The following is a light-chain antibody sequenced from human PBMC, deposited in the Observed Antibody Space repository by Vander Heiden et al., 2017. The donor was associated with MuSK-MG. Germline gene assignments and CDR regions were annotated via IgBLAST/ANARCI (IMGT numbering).Light chain of an antibody. Sequence: VWQPPPVAGALLQRLTIYFSGTCPNIGLTSTVHWTQQPPGTAPNPRILVNDSRPSAVPGRFSCSKSGSSASLAITGLQAEDEADDECQSYAACLRGFVFGGGTKFTVL. CDR2: VND. CDR1: CPNIGLTST. J-gene: IGLJ3*02. CDR3: QSYAACLRGFV. V-gene: IGLV1-40*01.